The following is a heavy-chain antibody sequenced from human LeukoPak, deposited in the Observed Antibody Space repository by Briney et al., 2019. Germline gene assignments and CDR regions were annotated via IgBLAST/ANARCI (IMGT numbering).Heavy chain of an antibody. J-gene: IGHJ5*02. D-gene: IGHD5-18*01. CDR3: ARGASGIQLWFFDP. CDR1: GFTFSSYW. Sequence: GGSLRLSCAASGFTFSSYWMSWVRQPPGKGLEWVANIKQDGSEKYYVDSVKGRFTISRDNAKNSLYLQMNSLRAADTAVYYCARGASGIQLWFFDPWGQGTLVTVSS. CDR2: IKQDGSEK. V-gene: IGHV3-7*01.